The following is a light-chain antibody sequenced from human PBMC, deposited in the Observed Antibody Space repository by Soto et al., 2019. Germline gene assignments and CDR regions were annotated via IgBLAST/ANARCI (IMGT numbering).Light chain of an antibody. CDR2: EVS. Sequence: QSALTQPASVSGSPGQPITISCTGTSSDVGGYNYFSWYQQHPGKAPKLMIYEVSNRPSGVSNRFSGSKSGNTASLTISGLQAEDEADYYCSSYTSSSTPYVVFGGGTTLNVL. CDR1: SSDVGGYNY. V-gene: IGLV2-14*01. CDR3: SSYTSSSTPYVV. J-gene: IGLJ2*01.